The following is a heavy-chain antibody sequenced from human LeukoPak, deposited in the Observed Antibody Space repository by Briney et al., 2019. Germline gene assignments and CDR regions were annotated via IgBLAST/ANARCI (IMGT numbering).Heavy chain of an antibody. CDR3: ANGGYAYGADY. CDR2: IRGSGGST. V-gene: IGHV3-23*01. CDR1: GFTFSSYA. J-gene: IGHJ4*02. Sequence: GGSLRLSCVASGFTFSSYAMSWVRQAPGRGLEWASGIRGSGGSTYYADSVKGRFTISRDDSKNTLYLQMNSLRAEDTAVYYCANGGYAYGADYWGQGTLVTVSS. D-gene: IGHD5-18*01.